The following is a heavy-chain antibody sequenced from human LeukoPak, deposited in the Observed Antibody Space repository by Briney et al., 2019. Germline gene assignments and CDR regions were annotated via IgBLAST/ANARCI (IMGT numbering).Heavy chain of an antibody. CDR2: IIPILGIA. D-gene: IGHD3-9*01. V-gene: IGHV1-69*04. CDR1: GGTFSIYA. J-gene: IGHJ6*02. Sequence: ASVKVSCKASGGTFSIYAISWVRQAPGQGLEWMGRIIPILGIANYAQKYQGRVTITANKSTSTAYMELSSLRSEDTAVYYCARSTLRYFDWLVLDGMDVWGQGTTVTVSS. CDR3: ARSTLRYFDWLVLDGMDV.